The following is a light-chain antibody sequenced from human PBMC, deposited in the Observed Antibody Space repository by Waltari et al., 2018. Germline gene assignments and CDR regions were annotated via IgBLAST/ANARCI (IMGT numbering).Light chain of an antibody. Sequence: DIVMTQSPDSLAVSLGERATINCKSSQTISYSPNNKNCLAWYQKKPGQPPRLLISWASSRESGVPDRFSGSGSGTDFTLTISSLQVEDVAIYYCQQYYSVPLTFGQGTKVGIK. V-gene: IGKV4-1*01. CDR2: WAS. CDR1: QTISYSPNNKNC. CDR3: QQYYSVPLT. J-gene: IGKJ1*01.